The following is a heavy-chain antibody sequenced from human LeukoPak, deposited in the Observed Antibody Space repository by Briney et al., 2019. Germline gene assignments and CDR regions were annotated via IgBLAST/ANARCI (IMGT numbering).Heavy chain of an antibody. CDR3: ARGSSTSYYYYGMDV. J-gene: IGHJ6*02. Sequence: HPGGSLRLSCAASGFTFSSYGMHWVRQAPGKGLVWVSRINSGGSSIRNADSVKGRLTISRDNAKNTLYLQMNSLRAEDTAVYYCARGSSTSYYYYGMDVWGQGTTVTVSS. CDR1: GFTFSSYG. V-gene: IGHV3-74*01. D-gene: IGHD2-2*01. CDR2: INSGGSSI.